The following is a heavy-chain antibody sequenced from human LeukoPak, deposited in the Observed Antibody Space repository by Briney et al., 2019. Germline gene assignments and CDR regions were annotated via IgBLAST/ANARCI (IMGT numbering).Heavy chain of an antibody. J-gene: IGHJ5*02. D-gene: IGHD6-19*01. Sequence: GGSLRLSCAASGFTFSSYAMSWVRQAPGKGLEWVSAISGGGGTTNYADSVKGRFTISRDNSKNMLYLQMNSLRAEDTAIYYCAKDFASGRSHNWFDPWGQGTQVTVSS. V-gene: IGHV3-23*01. CDR2: ISGGGGTT. CDR3: AKDFASGRSHNWFDP. CDR1: GFTFSSYA.